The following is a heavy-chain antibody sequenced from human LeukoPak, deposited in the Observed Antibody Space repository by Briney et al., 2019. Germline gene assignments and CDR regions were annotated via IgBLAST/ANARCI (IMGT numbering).Heavy chain of an antibody. Sequence: SETLSLTCTVSGGSIGSYYWSWIRRPPGKGLEWIGYIYYSGSTNYNPSLKSRVTISVDTSKNQFSLQLNSVTPEDTAVYYCARGRDSAFDIWGQGTMVTVSS. CDR2: IYYSGST. CDR1: GGSIGSYY. D-gene: IGHD2-15*01. CDR3: ARGRDSAFDI. J-gene: IGHJ3*02. V-gene: IGHV4-59*12.